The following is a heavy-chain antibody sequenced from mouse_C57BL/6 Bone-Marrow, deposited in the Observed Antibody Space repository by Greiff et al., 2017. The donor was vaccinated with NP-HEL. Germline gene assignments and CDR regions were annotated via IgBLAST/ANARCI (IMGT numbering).Heavy chain of an antibody. J-gene: IGHJ3*01. CDR1: GFTFSSYG. V-gene: IGHV5-6*01. Sequence: EVHLVESGGDLVKPGGSLKLSCAASGFTFSSYGMSWVRQTPDKRLEWVATISSGGSYTYYPDSVKGRFTISRDNAKNTLYLQMSSLKSEDTAMYYCARRHYYGSSYFWFAYWGQGTLVTVSA. D-gene: IGHD1-1*01. CDR3: ARRHYYGSSYFWFAY. CDR2: ISSGGSYT.